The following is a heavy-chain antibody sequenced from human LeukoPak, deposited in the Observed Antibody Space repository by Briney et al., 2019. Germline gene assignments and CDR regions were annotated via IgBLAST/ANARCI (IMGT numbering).Heavy chain of an antibody. Sequence: AGGSLRLSCAASGFTFSSYAMSRVRQAPGKGLEWVSAISGSGGSTYYADSVKGRFTISRDNSKNTLYLRMNSLRAEDTAVYYCAKPTYYYDSSGYYRPIYYFDYWGQGTLVTVSS. CDR3: AKPTYYYDSSGYYRPIYYFDY. CDR1: GFTFSSYA. CDR2: ISGSGGST. V-gene: IGHV3-23*01. D-gene: IGHD3-22*01. J-gene: IGHJ4*02.